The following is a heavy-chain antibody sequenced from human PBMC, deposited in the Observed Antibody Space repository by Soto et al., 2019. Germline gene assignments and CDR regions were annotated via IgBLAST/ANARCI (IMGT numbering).Heavy chain of an antibody. D-gene: IGHD3-3*01. J-gene: IGHJ4*02. CDR2: ISYDGSNK. CDR1: GFTFSSYA. CDR3: ARESITIFGVVIPSASVDY. V-gene: IGHV3-30-3*01. Sequence: PGGSLRLSCAASGFTFSSYAMHWVRQAPGKGLEWVAVISYDGSNKYYADSVKGRFTISRDNSKNTLYLQMNSLRAEDTAAYYCARESITIFGVVIPSASVDYWGQGT.